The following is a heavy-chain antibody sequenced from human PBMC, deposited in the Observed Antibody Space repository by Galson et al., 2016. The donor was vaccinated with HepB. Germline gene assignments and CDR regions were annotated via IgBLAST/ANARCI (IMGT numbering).Heavy chain of an antibody. CDR3: VRASPTYYYDI. CDR1: GFTFSNYN. Sequence: SLRLSCAASGFTFSNYNMDWVRQAPGRGLEWLSYISSGSTTILYADSVKGRFTISRDDAKNSLYLQMNSRRDEDTAVYYCVRASPTYYYDIGGQGTLVAVSS. CDR2: ISSGSTTI. D-gene: IGHD3-22*01. J-gene: IGHJ4*02. V-gene: IGHV3-48*02.